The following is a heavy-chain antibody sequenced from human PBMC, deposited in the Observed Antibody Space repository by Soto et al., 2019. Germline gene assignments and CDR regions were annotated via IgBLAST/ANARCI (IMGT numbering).Heavy chain of an antibody. V-gene: IGHV1-24*01. D-gene: IGHD2-21*01. CDR1: GYTLTELS. Sequence: QVQLVQSGAEVKKPGASVKVSCKVSGYTLTELSMHWVRQAPGKGLEWMGGFDPEDGETIYAQKFQGRVTMTEDTSTDTAYMELSSLRSEDTAVYYCATTVRGVVVNHDAFDIWGQGTMVTVSS. CDR3: ATTVRGVVVNHDAFDI. J-gene: IGHJ3*02. CDR2: FDPEDGET.